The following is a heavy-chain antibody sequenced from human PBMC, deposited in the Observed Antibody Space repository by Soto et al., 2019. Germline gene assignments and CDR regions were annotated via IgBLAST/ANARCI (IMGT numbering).Heavy chain of an antibody. CDR2: IYYSGST. Sequence: QLQLQESGPGLVKPTETLSLTCTVSGDSVSSTSYYWGWVRQPPGKGLEWIGSIYYSGSTYYNPSLTGRVTIAVDTSKNQFSLRLSSVTAADTAVYYCATYYALAISYNAIDYWGQGTLVTVSS. D-gene: IGHD3-10*01. CDR1: GDSVSSTSYY. CDR3: ATYYALAISYNAIDY. J-gene: IGHJ4*02. V-gene: IGHV4-39*01.